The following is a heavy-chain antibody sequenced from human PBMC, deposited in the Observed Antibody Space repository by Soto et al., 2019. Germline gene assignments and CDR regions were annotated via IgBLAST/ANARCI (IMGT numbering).Heavy chain of an antibody. V-gene: IGHV4-59*08. D-gene: IGHD3-9*01. CDR3: ASLNFDILTGYYAFDL. J-gene: IGHJ3*01. CDR2: ISYSGST. Sequence: SETLSLTRTVSDDSISGYYWNWIRQSPEKGLEYIGYISYSGSTNYNPSLKSRVTTSLDTSKNQFSLKLSSVTAADTAIYYCASLNFDILTGYYAFDLWGQGTMVTVSS. CDR1: DDSISGYY.